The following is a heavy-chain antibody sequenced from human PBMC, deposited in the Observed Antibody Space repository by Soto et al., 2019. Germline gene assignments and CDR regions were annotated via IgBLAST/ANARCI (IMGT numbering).Heavy chain of an antibody. CDR2: LAWDGGSI. CDR3: VRDDAFDL. CDR1: GFTFEAYP. V-gene: IGHV3-9*01. J-gene: IGHJ3*01. Sequence: PGGSLRLSCAGSGFTFEAYPMHWVRQAPGKGQEREAGLAWDGGSIEYVDTVEGRFTISRDNGKNSLYLQMSSLRDEDTALYYCVRDDAFDLWGQGTQVTVS.